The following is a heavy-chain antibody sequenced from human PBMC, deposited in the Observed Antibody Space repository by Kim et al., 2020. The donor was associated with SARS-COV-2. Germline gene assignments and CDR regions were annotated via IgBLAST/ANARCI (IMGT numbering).Heavy chain of an antibody. CDR2: ISYDGSKK. J-gene: IGHJ4*02. CDR3: AKGRTVDLNQHFDY. Sequence: GGSLRLSCAASGFTFSTYGMHWVRQAPGKGLEWVAVISYDGSKKYYADSVKGRFTISRDNSENTLYLQMNSLRAEDTAVYYCAKGRTVDLNQHFDYWGQGTLVTVSS. D-gene: IGHD2-2*01. V-gene: IGHV3-30*18. CDR1: GFTFSTYG.